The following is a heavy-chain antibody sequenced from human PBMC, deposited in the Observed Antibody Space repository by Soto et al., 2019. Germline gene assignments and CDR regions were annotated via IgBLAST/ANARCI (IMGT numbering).Heavy chain of an antibody. CDR3: ARVGTAMITVDY. V-gene: IGHV4-59*01. Sequence: SETLSLTCPVSGGSISSYFWSWIRQPPGKGLEWIGYIYYSGSTNYNPSLKSRVTISVDTSKNQFSLKLSSVTAADTAVYYCARVGTAMITVDYWGQGTLVTVSS. J-gene: IGHJ4*02. CDR1: GGSISSYF. D-gene: IGHD5-18*01. CDR2: IYYSGST.